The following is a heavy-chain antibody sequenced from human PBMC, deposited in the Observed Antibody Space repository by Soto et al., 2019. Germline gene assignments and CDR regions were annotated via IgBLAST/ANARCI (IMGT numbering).Heavy chain of an antibody. CDR2: IYYSGST. V-gene: IGHV4-30-4*01. J-gene: IGHJ5*02. D-gene: IGHD3-3*01. CDR1: GGSISSADYY. Sequence: QVQLQESGPGLLKPSQTLSLTCTVSGGSISSADYYWSWIRQPPGKGLEWIGYIYYSGSTYYNSSLESRVTISVDTSKNQFSLRLNSVTAADTAVYYCARGGTVFGVVLTPGNRFDPWGQGTLVTVSS. CDR3: ARGGTVFGVVLTPGNRFDP.